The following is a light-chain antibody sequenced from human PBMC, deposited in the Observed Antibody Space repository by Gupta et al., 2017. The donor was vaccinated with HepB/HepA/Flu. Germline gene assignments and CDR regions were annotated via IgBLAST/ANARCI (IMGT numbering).Light chain of an antibody. CDR2: DVS. CDR1: TSDVGGYNY. V-gene: IGLV2-14*03. CDR3: SSFTTSATRV. J-gene: IGLJ3*02. Sequence: QSALTQPASVSGSPGQSITISCTGTTSDVGGYNYVSWYQQHPAKAPKLIIYDVSNRPSGISNRVEGPKSGNKEFLTISGLQAEDDADESCSSFTTSATRVFGGGNKLTVL.